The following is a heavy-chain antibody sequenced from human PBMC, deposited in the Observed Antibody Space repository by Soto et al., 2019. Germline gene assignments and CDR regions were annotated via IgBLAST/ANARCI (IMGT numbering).Heavy chain of an antibody. V-gene: IGHV5-10-1*01. CDR3: ARQIYGSDTGPNFQYYFDS. CDR1: GYSFAGYW. J-gene: IGHJ4*02. D-gene: IGHD5-18*01. Sequence: GESLKISCKGSGYSFAGYWITWVRQKPGKGLEWMGRIDPSDSQTYYSPSFRGHVTISATKSITTVFLQWSSLRASDTAMYYCARQIYGSDTGPNFQYYFDSWGQGTPVTVSS. CDR2: IDPSDSQT.